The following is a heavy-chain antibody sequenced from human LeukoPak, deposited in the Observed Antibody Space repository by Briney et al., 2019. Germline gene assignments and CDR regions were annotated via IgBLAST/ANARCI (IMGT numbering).Heavy chain of an antibody. D-gene: IGHD6-6*01. CDR3: ASDSSSSSYYYYYMDV. J-gene: IGHJ6*03. V-gene: IGHV1-69*06. CDR2: IIPIFGTA. Sequence: ASVKVSCKASGYTFTGYYMHWVRQAPGQGLEWMGGIIPIFGTANYAQKFQGRVTITADKSTSTAYMELSSLRSEDTAVYYCASDSSSSSYYYYYMDVWGKGTTVTVSS. CDR1: GYTFTGYY.